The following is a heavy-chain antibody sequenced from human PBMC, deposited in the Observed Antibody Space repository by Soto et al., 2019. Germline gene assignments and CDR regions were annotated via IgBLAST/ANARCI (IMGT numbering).Heavy chain of an antibody. CDR3: ARVRATDYEIDY. CDR2: IKRDGSEK. D-gene: IGHD4-17*01. J-gene: IGHJ4*02. V-gene: IGHV3-7*03. CDR1: GFMFGSYW. Sequence: LRLSCTASGFMFGSYWMTWVRHVPGKGLQWVANIKRDGSEKYYVDFVKGRFTISRDNADNSVFLDMNNLRVDDTATYYCARVRATDYEIDYWGQGALVTVSS.